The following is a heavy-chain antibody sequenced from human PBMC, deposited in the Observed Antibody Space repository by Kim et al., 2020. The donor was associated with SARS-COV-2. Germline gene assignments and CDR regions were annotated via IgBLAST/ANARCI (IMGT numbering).Heavy chain of an antibody. J-gene: IGHJ6*02. Sequence: GGSLRLSCAASGFTFSNAWMSWVRQAPGKGLEWVGRIKSKTDGGTTDYAAPVKGRFTISRDDSKNTLYLQMNSLKTEDTAVYYCTTGGNYDFWSGYYYYGMDVWGQGTTVTVSS. V-gene: IGHV3-15*01. CDR2: IKSKTDGGTT. CDR1: GFTFSNAW. D-gene: IGHD3-3*01. CDR3: TTGGNYDFWSGYYYYGMDV.